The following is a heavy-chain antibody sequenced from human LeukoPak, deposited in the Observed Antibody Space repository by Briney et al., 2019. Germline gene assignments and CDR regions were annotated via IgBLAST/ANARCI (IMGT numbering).Heavy chain of an antibody. CDR2: ISGSGVI. D-gene: IGHD3-10*01. Sequence: SETLSLTCTVSGGPITTCYLSWIRQSAGMGLEWIGRISGSGVITYNPSLKSRVILSLDTSNNHFSLKLISVTAADTAVYYCARDSGTTGEVKFDPWGQGMLVAVSS. J-gene: IGHJ5*02. V-gene: IGHV4-4*07. CDR3: ARDSGTTGEVKFDP. CDR1: GGPITTCY.